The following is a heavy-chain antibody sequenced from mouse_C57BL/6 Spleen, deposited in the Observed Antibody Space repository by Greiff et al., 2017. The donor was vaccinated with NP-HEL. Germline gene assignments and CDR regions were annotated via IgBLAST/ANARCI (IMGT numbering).Heavy chain of an antibody. J-gene: IGHJ4*01. CDR3: ARSGYSAYAMDY. Sequence: VQLQQSGPELVKPGASVKISCKASGYSFTGYYMNWVKQSPEKSLEWIGEINPSTGGTTYNQKFKAKATLTVDKSSSTAYMQLKSLTSEDSAVYYCARSGYSAYAMDYWGQGTSVTVSS. D-gene: IGHD2-12*01. CDR2: INPSTGGT. CDR1: GYSFTGYY. V-gene: IGHV1-42*01.